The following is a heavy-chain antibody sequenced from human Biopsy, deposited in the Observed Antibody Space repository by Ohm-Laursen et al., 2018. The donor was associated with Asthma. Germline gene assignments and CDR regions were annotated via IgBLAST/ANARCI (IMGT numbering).Heavy chain of an antibody. D-gene: IGHD3-3*01. J-gene: IGHJ6*02. V-gene: IGHV3-30*18. CDR1: GFTFSSYG. CDR3: AKDTEGRYDFWSGLSYNYYGMDV. Sequence: LSLTCAVSGFTFSSYGMYWVRQAPGKGLEWVAVISYDGSNKYYADSVKGRFTISRDNSKNTLYLQMNSLRAEDTAVYYCAKDTEGRYDFWSGLSYNYYGMDVWGQGTTVTVSS. CDR2: ISYDGSNK.